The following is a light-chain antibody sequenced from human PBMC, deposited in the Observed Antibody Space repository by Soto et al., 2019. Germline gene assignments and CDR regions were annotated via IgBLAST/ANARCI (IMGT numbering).Light chain of an antibody. CDR2: DAS. CDR1: QSLNSL. V-gene: IGKV1-5*01. Sequence: DIHMTQSPSTLSASVGDRVTITCRASQSLNSLLAWYQQKPGRAPKLLIYDASTLESGVPSRFSGSGSGTEFTLTITSLQPDDFAIYYCQHYHGYPFTFGPGTKVDIK. J-gene: IGKJ3*01. CDR3: QHYHGYPFT.